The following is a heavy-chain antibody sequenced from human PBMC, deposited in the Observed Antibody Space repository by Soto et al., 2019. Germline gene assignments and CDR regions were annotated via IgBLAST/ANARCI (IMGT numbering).Heavy chain of an antibody. J-gene: IGHJ5*02. V-gene: IGHV1-69*13. CDR3: ARRGYNGYNGFDP. Sequence: SVKVSCKASGGTFSTFAISWVRQAPGQGLEWMGGIIPIFGATDYAQNFQGRVTITADESTSTAYMELSSLRSEDTAMYYGARRGYNGYNGFDPWGQGTLGTVSS. D-gene: IGHD5-12*01. CDR1: GGTFSTFA. CDR2: IIPIFGAT.